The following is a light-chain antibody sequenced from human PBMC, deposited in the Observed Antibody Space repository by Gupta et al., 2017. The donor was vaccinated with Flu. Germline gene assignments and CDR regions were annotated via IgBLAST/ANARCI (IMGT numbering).Light chain of an antibody. Sequence: SLGERAPINCKSSQSVLYSSNNRNYLAWYQQKPGQPPKLLINWASTRESGVPDRFSGSGSGTDFIFTISSLQAEDVAVYYCQQYYDTPLTFGGGTKVEIK. J-gene: IGKJ4*01. CDR3: QQYYDTPLT. V-gene: IGKV4-1*01. CDR1: QSVLYSSNNRNY. CDR2: WAS.